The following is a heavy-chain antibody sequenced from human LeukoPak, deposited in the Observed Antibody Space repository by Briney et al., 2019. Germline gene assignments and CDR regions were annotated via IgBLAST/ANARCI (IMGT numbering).Heavy chain of an antibody. CDR3: ARDSSGWYRWFDP. Sequence: SETLSLTCTVSGYSISSGYFWGWIRQPPGKGLEWIGSFYHSGITYYNPSLKSRVTISVEMSKNQFSLKLSSVTAADTAVYYCARDSSGWYRWFDPWGQGTLVTVSS. CDR1: GYSISSGYF. CDR2: FYHSGIT. J-gene: IGHJ5*02. D-gene: IGHD6-19*01. V-gene: IGHV4-38-2*02.